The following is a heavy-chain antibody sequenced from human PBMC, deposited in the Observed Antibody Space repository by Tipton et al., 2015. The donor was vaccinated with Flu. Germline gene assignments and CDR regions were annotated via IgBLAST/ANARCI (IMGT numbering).Heavy chain of an antibody. CDR1: GGSVSGSGYY. CDR3: ARGRHSSSWYPWYLDY. V-gene: IGHV4-61*08. CDR2: IHNSGST. Sequence: TLSLTCTVSGGSVSGSGYYWTWIRQPPGKGLEYIGQIHNSGSTYYNPSLKSRVTISLDTSKNQFSLKLTSVTATDTAVYYCARGRHSSSWYPWYLDYWGQGTLVTVSS. D-gene: IGHD6-13*01. J-gene: IGHJ4*02.